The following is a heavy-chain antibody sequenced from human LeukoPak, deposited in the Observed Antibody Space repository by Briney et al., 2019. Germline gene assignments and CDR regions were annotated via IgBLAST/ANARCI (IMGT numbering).Heavy chain of an antibody. CDR2: IYTSGST. CDR1: GGSISGSY. J-gene: IGHJ4*02. Sequence: SETLSLTCTVSGGSISGSYWSWIRQPAGKGLEWIGRIYTSGSTNYNPSLKSRVTMSVDTSKNQFSLKLSSVTAADTAVYYCARDYYDSSGLDYWGQGTLVTVSS. V-gene: IGHV4-4*07. CDR3: ARDYYDSSGLDY. D-gene: IGHD3-22*01.